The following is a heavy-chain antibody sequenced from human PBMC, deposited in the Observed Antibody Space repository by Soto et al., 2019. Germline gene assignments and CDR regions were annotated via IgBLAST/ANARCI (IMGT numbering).Heavy chain of an antibody. CDR2: IYHSGST. J-gene: IGHJ2*01. Sequence: QVKLQESGPGLVKPSGTLSLTCAVSGGSISSNDWWSWVCQPPGKWLEWIGEIYHSGSTNYNPSLKSRVTISVNKSKNQFSLKLSSVPAADTAVYYCARGGGGNSHWYFDLWGRGTLVTVSS. V-gene: IGHV4-4*02. CDR1: GGSISSNDW. CDR3: ARGGGGNSHWYFDL. D-gene: IGHD2-21*02.